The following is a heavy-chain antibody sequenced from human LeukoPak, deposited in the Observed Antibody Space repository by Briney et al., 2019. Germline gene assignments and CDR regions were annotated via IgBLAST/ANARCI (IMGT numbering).Heavy chain of an antibody. Sequence: PGGSLRLSCVASGFTFSSYGMHWVRQAPGKGLEWVAFIRYDGSNKYYADSVKGRFTISRDNSKNTLYLQMNSLRAEDTAVYYCAKLHYDSSGYYSPDFDYWGQGTLVTVSS. CDR3: AKLHYDSSGYYSPDFDY. D-gene: IGHD3-22*01. CDR1: GFTFSSYG. V-gene: IGHV3-30*02. CDR2: IRYDGSNK. J-gene: IGHJ4*02.